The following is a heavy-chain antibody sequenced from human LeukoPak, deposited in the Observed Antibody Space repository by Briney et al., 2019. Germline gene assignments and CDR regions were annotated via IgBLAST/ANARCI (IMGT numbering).Heavy chain of an antibody. CDR2: IYYSGCT. CDR3: AREGDYGDSFDY. CDR1: GGSISSYY. D-gene: IGHD4-17*01. Sequence: SETLSLTCTVSGGSISSYYWSWIRQPPGKGLEWIGYIYYSGCTNYNPSLKSRVTISVDTSKNQFSLKLSSVTAADTAVYYCAREGDYGDSFDYWGQGTLVTVSS. V-gene: IGHV4-59*01. J-gene: IGHJ4*02.